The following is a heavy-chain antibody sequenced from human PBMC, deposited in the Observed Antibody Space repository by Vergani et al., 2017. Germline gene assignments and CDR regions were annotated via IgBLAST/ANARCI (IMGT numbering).Heavy chain of an antibody. CDR3: AKDGGMRTPFHY. Sequence: QVQLVQSGAEVKKPGSSVKVSCKASGGTFSNYAINWVRQAPGQGLEWMGRIIPIFGTTKYAQKFQGRVTFSADESTNTAYMELSSLISEDTAVYYCAKDGGMRTPFHYWGQGTLVTVSS. D-gene: IGHD1-1*01. CDR1: GGTFSNYA. V-gene: IGHV1-69*13. J-gene: IGHJ4*02. CDR2: IIPIFGTT.